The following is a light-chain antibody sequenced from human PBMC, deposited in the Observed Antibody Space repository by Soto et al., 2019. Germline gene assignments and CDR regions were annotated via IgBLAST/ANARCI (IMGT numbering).Light chain of an antibody. CDR1: QSVSSSY. CDR2: GAS. V-gene: IGKV3-20*01. CDR3: QQSFTTPRT. Sequence: EIVLTQSPGTLSLSPGERATLSCRSSQSVSSSYLAWYQQKPGQAPRLVIYGASTRATGIPARFSGSGSGTEFTLTISSLQSEDFATYYCQQSFTTPRTFGQGTKVDIK. J-gene: IGKJ1*01.